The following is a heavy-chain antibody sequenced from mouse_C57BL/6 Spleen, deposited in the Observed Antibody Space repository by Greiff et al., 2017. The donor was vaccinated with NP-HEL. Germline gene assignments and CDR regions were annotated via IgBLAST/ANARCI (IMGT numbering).Heavy chain of an antibody. CDR2: IVRANGNT. CDR1: GFNIKNTY. Sequence: EVQLQQSVADLVRPGASVKLSCTASGFNIKNTYMHWVKQRPEQGLEWIVRIVRANGNTNYAPTFQGKATITADTSSNTVYLQLSSLTSEDTDIYYCARELDCAMDYWGQGTSVTVSS. CDR3: ARELDCAMDY. V-gene: IGHV14-3*01. J-gene: IGHJ4*01. D-gene: IGHD1-3*01.